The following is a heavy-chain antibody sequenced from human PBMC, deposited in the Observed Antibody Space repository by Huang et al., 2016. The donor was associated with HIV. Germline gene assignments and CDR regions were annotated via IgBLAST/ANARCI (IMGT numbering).Heavy chain of an antibody. J-gene: IGHJ4*02. CDR3: ARRSYDILTGYYQFDC. Sequence: QVQLVQSGAEVKKPGASVKVSCKASGYIFISYAMHWVRQAPGQRLEWMGWINAGNGNTKYSQKFQGRVTITRDTSASTVYMELSSLRSEDTAVYYCARRSYDILTGYYQFDCWGQGTLVTVSS. CDR1: GYIFISYA. V-gene: IGHV1-3*01. D-gene: IGHD3-9*01. CDR2: INAGNGNT.